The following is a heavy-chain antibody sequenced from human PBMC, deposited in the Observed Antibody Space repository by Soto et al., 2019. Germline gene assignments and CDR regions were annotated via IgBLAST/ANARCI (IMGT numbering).Heavy chain of an antibody. Sequence: GGSLRLSCAASGFTFSNYAMSWVRQAPGKGLEWVSAISGSGGSTYYADSVKGQFTISRDSSKNTLYLQMNSLRAEDTAVYYCAKDRDFWGGYYYFDYWGQGTLVTVSS. J-gene: IGHJ4*02. V-gene: IGHV3-23*01. CDR2: ISGSGGST. CDR1: GFTFSNYA. CDR3: AKDRDFWGGYYYFDY. D-gene: IGHD3-3*01.